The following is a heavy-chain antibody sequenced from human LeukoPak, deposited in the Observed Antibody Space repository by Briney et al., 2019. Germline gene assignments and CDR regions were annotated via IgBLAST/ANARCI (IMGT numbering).Heavy chain of an antibody. CDR2: ISGTGDST. J-gene: IGHJ4*02. D-gene: IGHD2-15*01. CDR3: VEDVVVIVAAKPGI. CDR1: GFSFSPYA. V-gene: IGHV3-23*01. Sequence: PGGSLRHSCAAPGFSFSPYAMGWVRQAPGKGLEWVSSISGTGDSTYYADAVKGRFTISRDNSKNTLYLQMNSLRAEDTAVYYCVEDVVVIVAAKPGIWGQGTLVTVSS.